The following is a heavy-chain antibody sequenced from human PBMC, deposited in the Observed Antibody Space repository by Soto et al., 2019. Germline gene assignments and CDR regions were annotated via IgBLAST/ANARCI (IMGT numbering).Heavy chain of an antibody. CDR1: GGSIGTYY. CDR3: ARHPGYYDILTGYTTYYFDS. J-gene: IGHJ4*02. Sequence: QVQLQESGPGLVKPSETLSLTCTVSGGSIGTYYWSWIRQPPGKGLEWIGYIYYRGNTDYNPSLNSRVTISLDTPKNQFSRKLSSVTAADTAVYYCARHPGYYDILTGYTTYYFDSWGQGILVTVSS. V-gene: IGHV4-59*08. D-gene: IGHD3-9*01. CDR2: IYYRGNT.